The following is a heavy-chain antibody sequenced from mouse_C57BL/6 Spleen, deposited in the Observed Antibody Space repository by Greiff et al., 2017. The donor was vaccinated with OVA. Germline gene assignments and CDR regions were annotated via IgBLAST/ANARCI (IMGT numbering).Heavy chain of an antibody. CDR2: IDPNSGGT. CDR3: ARSATQDYYFDY. CDR1: GYTFTSYW. Sequence: QVQLKQPGAELVKPGASVKLSCKASGYTFTSYWMHWVKQRPGRGLEWIGRIDPNSGGTKYNEKFKSKATLTVDKPSSTAYMQLSSLTSEDSAVYYCARSATQDYYFDYWGQGTTLTVSS. D-gene: IGHD3-2*02. V-gene: IGHV1-72*01. J-gene: IGHJ2*01.